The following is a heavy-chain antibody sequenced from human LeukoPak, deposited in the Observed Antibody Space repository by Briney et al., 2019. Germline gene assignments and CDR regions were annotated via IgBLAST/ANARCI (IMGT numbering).Heavy chain of an antibody. Sequence: PGGSLRLSCAASGFTFSSYAMHWVRQAPGKGLEWVAIISYDGSNKYYADSVKGRFTISRDSSKNTLYLQVNSLRAEDTAVYYCARLYSYGWPLDYWGQGTLVTVSS. CDR1: GFTFSSYA. CDR3: ARLYSYGWPLDY. D-gene: IGHD5-18*01. CDR2: ISYDGSNK. V-gene: IGHV3-30-3*01. J-gene: IGHJ4*02.